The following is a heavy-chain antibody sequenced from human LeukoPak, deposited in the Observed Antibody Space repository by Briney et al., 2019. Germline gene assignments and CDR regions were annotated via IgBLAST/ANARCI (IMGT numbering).Heavy chain of an antibody. CDR2: TYLGGST. V-gene: IGHV4-39*07. Sequence: PSETLSLTCPVSGGSINNNDYYWGWIRQPPGKGLEWIGSTYLGGSTYYNPSLKSRVTISVDTSKNQMSLKLTSVTAADTALYYCAGESIPYYSDYMNVWGKGTAVTVSS. CDR1: GGSINNNDYY. CDR3: AGESIPYYSDYMNV. J-gene: IGHJ6*03. D-gene: IGHD2-21*01.